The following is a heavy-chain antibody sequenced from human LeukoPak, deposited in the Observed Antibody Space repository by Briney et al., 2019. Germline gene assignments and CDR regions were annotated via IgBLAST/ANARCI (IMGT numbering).Heavy chain of an antibody. J-gene: IGHJ4*02. Sequence: AASVKVSCKASGGTFSSYAISWVRQAPGQGLEWMGGIIPIFGTANYAQKFQGRVTITADESTSTAYMELSSLRSEDTAVYYCAREAARRWYFDYWGQGTLVTVSS. CDR3: AREAARRWYFDY. V-gene: IGHV1-69*13. D-gene: IGHD6-6*01. CDR2: IIPIFGTA. CDR1: GGTFSSYA.